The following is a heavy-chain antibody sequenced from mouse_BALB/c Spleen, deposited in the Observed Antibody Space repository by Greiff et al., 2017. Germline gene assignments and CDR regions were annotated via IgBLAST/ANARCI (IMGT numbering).Heavy chain of an antibody. CDR2: ISSGGST. J-gene: IGHJ2*01. V-gene: IGHV5-6-5*01. CDR1: GFTFSSYA. D-gene: IGHD2-4*01. CDR3: ARYDDDGYYFDY. Sequence: EVMLVESGGGLVKPGGSLKLSCAASGFTFSSYAMSWVRQTPEKRLEWVASISSGGSTYYPDSVKGRFTISRDNARNILYLQMSSLRSEDTAMYYCARYDDDGYYFDYWGQGTTLTVSS.